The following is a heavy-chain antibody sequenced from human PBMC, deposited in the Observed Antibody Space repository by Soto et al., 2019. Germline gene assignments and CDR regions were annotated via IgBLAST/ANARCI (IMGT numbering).Heavy chain of an antibody. D-gene: IGHD6-13*01. CDR3: ARDGRSGIAAARPRYDY. V-gene: IGHV1-18*01. J-gene: IGHJ4*02. Sequence: QVQLVQSGAEVKKPGASVKVSCKASGYTFTSYGISWVRQAPGQGLEWMGWSSAYNGNTNYAQQLQGRVTMTTDTSTSTAYMELRSLRSDDTAVYYCARDGRSGIAAARPRYDYWGQGTLVTVSS. CDR1: GYTFTSYG. CDR2: SSAYNGNT.